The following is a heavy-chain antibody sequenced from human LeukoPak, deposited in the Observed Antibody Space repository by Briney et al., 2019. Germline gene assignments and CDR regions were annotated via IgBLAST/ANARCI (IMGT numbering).Heavy chain of an antibody. V-gene: IGHV4-61*02. Sequence: PSETLSLTCTVSGGSITSAGYSWGWIRQPAGKGLEWIGRIYSSGSTNSNPSLKSRITISVETSKNQFSLKLSSVTAADTAVYYCARGYCTSTSCSENRYYFDFWGQGTLVTVSS. CDR1: GGSITSAGYS. J-gene: IGHJ4*02. CDR2: IYSSGST. CDR3: ARGYCTSTSCSENRYYFDF. D-gene: IGHD2-2*01.